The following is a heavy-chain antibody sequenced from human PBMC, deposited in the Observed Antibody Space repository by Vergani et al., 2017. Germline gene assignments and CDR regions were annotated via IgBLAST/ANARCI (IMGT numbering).Heavy chain of an antibody. CDR1: GGSISSSDYY. J-gene: IGHJ6*02. CDR2: IYYSGST. CDR3: ARHTAGNYYYYGMDV. D-gene: IGHD5-18*01. Sequence: QLQLQESGPGLVKPSETLSLTCTVSGGSISSSDYYWGWIRQPPGKGLEWIGSIYYSGSTYYNPSLKSRVTISVDTSKNQFSLKLSSVTAADTAVYYCARHTAGNYYYYGMDVWGQGTTVTVSS. V-gene: IGHV4-39*01.